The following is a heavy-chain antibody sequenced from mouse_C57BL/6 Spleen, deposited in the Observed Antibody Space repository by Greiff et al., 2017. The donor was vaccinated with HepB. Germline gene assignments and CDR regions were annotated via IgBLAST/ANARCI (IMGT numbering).Heavy chain of an antibody. Sequence: VQLQQPGAELVKPGASVKLSCKASGYTFTSYWMHWVKQRPGRGLEWIGRIDPNSGGTKYNEKFKSKATLTVDKPSSTAYMQVSSLTSEDSAVYYCARGGVVATRYFDVWGTGTTVTVSS. V-gene: IGHV1-72*01. D-gene: IGHD1-1*01. CDR2: IDPNSGGT. CDR1: GYTFTSYW. CDR3: ARGGVVATRYFDV. J-gene: IGHJ1*03.